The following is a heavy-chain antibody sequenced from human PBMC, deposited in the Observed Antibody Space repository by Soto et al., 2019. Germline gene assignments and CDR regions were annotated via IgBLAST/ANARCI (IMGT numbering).Heavy chain of an antibody. CDR1: GFTFSSYS. Sequence: GGALRLSCAASGFTFSSYSMNWVRQDPGKGLEWVSSISSSSSYIYYADSVKGRFTISRDNAKNSLYLQMNSLRAEDTAVYYCARDQPGYSYGYGLGYWGQGT. J-gene: IGHJ4*02. D-gene: IGHD5-18*01. V-gene: IGHV3-21*01. CDR3: ARDQPGYSYGYGLGY. CDR2: ISSSSSYI.